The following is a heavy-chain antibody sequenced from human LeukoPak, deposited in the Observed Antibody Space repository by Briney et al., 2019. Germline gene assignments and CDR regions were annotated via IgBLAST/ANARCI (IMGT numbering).Heavy chain of an antibody. V-gene: IGHV1-58*01. CDR1: GFTFTSSA. Sequence: SVKVSCKASGFTFTSSAVQWVRQARGQRLEWIGWIVVGSGNTNYAQKFQERVTITRDMSTSTAYMELSSLRSEDTAVYYCAASGVPRKVRDLWFDPWGQGTLVTVSS. D-gene: IGHD2-8*01. J-gene: IGHJ5*02. CDR3: AASGVPRKVRDLWFDP. CDR2: IVVGSGNT.